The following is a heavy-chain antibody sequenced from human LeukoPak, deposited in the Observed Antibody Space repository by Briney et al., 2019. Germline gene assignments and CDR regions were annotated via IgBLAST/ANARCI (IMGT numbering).Heavy chain of an antibody. D-gene: IGHD6-19*01. CDR1: GFTFSSCA. J-gene: IGHJ6*02. Sequence: GGSLRLSCAASGFTFSSCAMSWVRQAPGKGLECVSAISGSGGTTYYADSVKGRFTISRDNSKNTLYLQMNSLRAEDTAIYYCAKGVLAGNYYYYGMDVWGQGTTVTVSS. CDR3: AKGVLAGNYYYYGMDV. CDR2: ISGSGGTT. V-gene: IGHV3-23*01.